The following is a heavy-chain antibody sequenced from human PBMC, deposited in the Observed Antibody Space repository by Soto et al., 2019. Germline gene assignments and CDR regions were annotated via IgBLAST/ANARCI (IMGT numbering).Heavy chain of an antibody. J-gene: IGHJ4*02. V-gene: IGHV3-30*03. CDR2: VSYSGNDK. CDR1: GFTFRNYG. CDR3: ARDYYKYYDSSGYYRSPAY. Sequence: GGSLRLSCVASGFTFRNYGMHWVRQAPGKGLEWVAVVSYSGNDKKFADSVKGRFTISRDNSRNTLFLQMNSLRAEDTAVYYCARDYYKYYDSSGYYRSPAYWGQGTLVTVS. D-gene: IGHD3-22*01.